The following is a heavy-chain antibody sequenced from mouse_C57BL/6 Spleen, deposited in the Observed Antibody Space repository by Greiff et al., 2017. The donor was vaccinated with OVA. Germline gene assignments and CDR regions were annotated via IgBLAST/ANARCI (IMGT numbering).Heavy chain of an antibody. Sequence: VKLVESGPGLVAPSQSLSITCTVSGFSLTSYGVHWVRQPPGKGLEWLVVIWSDGSTTYNSALKSRLSISKDNSKSQVFLKMNSLQTDDTAMYYCARHPDYYSNYAAMDYWGQGTSVTVSS. CDR2: IWSDGST. V-gene: IGHV2-6-1*01. D-gene: IGHD2-5*01. CDR1: GFSLTSYG. J-gene: IGHJ4*01. CDR3: ARHPDYYSNYAAMDY.